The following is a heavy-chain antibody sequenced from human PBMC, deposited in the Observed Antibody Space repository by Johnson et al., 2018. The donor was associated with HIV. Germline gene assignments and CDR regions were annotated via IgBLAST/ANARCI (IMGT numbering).Heavy chain of an antibody. CDR1: GFTFSDYH. Sequence: QVQLVESGGGLVKPGGSLRLSCTASGFTFSDYHMSWIRQAPGKGLEWISYISSTANIMYYADSMKCRFTISRDNGKNSLYLQMNSLRVEDTATYYCARASHSAFHIWGQGTMVTVSS. CDR3: ARASHSAFHI. V-gene: IGHV3-11*04. CDR2: ISSTANIM. J-gene: IGHJ3*02.